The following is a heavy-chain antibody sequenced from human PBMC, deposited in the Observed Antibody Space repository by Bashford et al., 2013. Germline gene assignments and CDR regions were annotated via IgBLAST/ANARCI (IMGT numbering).Heavy chain of an antibody. J-gene: IGHJ4*02. CDR2: IYYSGST. Sequence: SETLSLTCAVSGGSISSGGYYWSWIRQPPGKGLEWIGYIYYSGSTYYNPSLKSRVTISVDTSKNQFSLKLSSVTAADTAVYYCARDARWGDYPRLYLDYVGPGKAGHRLL. V-gene: IGHV4-30-4*01. CDR1: GGSISSGGYY. CDR3: ARDARWGDYPRLYLDY. D-gene: IGHD2-21*01.